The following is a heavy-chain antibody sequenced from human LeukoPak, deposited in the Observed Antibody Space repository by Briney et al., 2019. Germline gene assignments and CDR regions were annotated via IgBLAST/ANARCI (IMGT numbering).Heavy chain of an antibody. CDR3: AREAGSYGDDYYFDY. CDR1: GFTVSSNY. J-gene: IGHJ4*02. CDR2: IYSGGST. V-gene: IGHV3-53*01. D-gene: IGHD5-18*01. Sequence: GGSLRLSCAASGFTVSSNYMSWVRQAPGKGLEWVSVIYSGGSTYYADSVKGRFTISRDNSKNTLYLQMNSLRAEDTAVYYCAREAGSYGDDYYFDYWGQGILVTVSS.